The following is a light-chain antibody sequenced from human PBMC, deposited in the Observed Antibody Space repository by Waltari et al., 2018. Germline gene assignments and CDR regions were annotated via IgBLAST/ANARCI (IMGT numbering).Light chain of an antibody. CDR3: QQFDSVPYT. J-gene: IGKJ2*01. CDR1: QGISKF. CDR2: DAT. Sequence: DIQMTQSPSSLSASVGDRVTITCQASQGISKFVNWYQHKAGKAPKLLIHDATRLEVWVPSRFTGSGSGTDFTFTVSSLQPEDIATYYCQQFDSVPYTFGQGTKLEI. V-gene: IGKV1-33*01.